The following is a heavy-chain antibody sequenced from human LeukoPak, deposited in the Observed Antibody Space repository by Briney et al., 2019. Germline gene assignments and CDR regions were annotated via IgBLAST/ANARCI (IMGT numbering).Heavy chain of an antibody. CDR3: AKDRLNTVTTVRRTA. J-gene: IGHJ4*02. D-gene: IGHD4-17*01. Sequence: GGSLRLSCAASGFTFSSYGMHWVRQAPGKGLEWVAVISYDGSNKYYADSVKGRFTISRDNSKNTLYLQMNSLRAEDTAVYYCAKDRLNTVTTVRRTAWGQGTLVIVSS. CDR2: ISYDGSNK. CDR1: GFTFSSYG. V-gene: IGHV3-30*18.